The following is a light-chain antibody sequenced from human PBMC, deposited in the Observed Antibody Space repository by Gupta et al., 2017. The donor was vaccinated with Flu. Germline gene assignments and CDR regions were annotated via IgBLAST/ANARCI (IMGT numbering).Light chain of an antibody. J-gene: IGLJ1*01. CDR1: SSDVGTYNY. V-gene: IGLV2-8*01. CDR3: FSYVRRKSNV. CDR2: EVN. Sequence: QSALTQPPSASGSPGQSVTISCTGTSSDVGTYNYVSWYQQLQGNAPKLVISEVNKRPSGVPGRCAGDKSGTQALMIGSGLHAEDEATYSCFSYVRRKSNVFGTGTKVNGL.